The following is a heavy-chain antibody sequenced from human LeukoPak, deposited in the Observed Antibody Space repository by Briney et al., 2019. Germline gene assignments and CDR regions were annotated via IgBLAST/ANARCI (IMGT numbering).Heavy chain of an antibody. V-gene: IGHV5-51*01. CDR2: IYPGDFDT. CDR1: GYSFTSQW. Sequence: GESLKISCKGSGYSFTSQWIGWVRQMPGKGLEWMGIIYPGDFDTKYSPSFQGQVTISADKSISTAYLQWSSLKASDTAIYYCARWMFYYGSGVFHYHGMDVWGQGTTVTVSS. CDR3: ARWMFYYGSGVFHYHGMDV. D-gene: IGHD3-10*01. J-gene: IGHJ6*02.